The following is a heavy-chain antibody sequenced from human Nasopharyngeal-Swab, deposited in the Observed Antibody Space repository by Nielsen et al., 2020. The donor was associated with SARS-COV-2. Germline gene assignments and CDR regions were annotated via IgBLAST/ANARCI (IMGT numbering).Heavy chain of an antibody. V-gene: IGHV3-48*03. CDR2: ISSSGSTI. D-gene: IGHD3-10*01. Sequence: GESLKISCAASGFTFSSYEMNWVRQAPGKGLECVSYISSSGSTIYYADSVKGRFTISRDNAKNSLYLQMNSLRAEDTAVYYCAILEGNGSGSPWGQGTLVTVSS. CDR1: GFTFSSYE. CDR3: AILEGNGSGSP. J-gene: IGHJ5*02.